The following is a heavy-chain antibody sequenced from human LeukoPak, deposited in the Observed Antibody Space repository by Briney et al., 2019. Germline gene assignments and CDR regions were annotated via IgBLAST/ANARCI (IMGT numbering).Heavy chain of an antibody. V-gene: IGHV3-21*01. CDR1: GFTFSTYT. CDR3: ARHVVAVGFDY. J-gene: IGHJ4*02. CDR2: ITSSSSYI. Sequence: PGGSLRLSCEASGFTFSTYTMNWVRQAPGKGLEWVSSITSSSSYIYYADSVKGRFTISRDNAKNSLYLQMNSLRAEDTAVYYCARHVVAVGFDYWGQGTLVTVSS. D-gene: IGHD3-22*01.